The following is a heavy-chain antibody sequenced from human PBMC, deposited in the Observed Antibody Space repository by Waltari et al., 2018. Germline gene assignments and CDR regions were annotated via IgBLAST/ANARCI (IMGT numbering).Heavy chain of an antibody. Sequence: EVQLLESGGGLVQPGGSLRLSCAASGFPFSSYAMIWVRQAPGKGQDWVSAISGSGGSTYYADSVKGRFTISRDNSKNTLYLQMNSLRAEDTAVYYCARDGPPFYDFWSGYWRGAFDIWGQGTTVTISS. CDR1: GFPFSSYA. J-gene: IGHJ3*02. CDR3: ARDGPPFYDFWSGYWRGAFDI. V-gene: IGHV3-23*01. D-gene: IGHD3-3*01. CDR2: ISGSGGST.